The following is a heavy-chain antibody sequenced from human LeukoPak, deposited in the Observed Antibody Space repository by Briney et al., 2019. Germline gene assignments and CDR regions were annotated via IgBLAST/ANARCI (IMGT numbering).Heavy chain of an antibody. J-gene: IGHJ4*02. Sequence: GGSLRLSCAASGFTLSSYAMIWVRQAPGKGLEGISVVSDSGASTYYADSVKGRFTIYRDNSKNTLYLQMNSLRADDTAVYFCAKTLWGLTLLSSDHWGQGTLVTVSS. CDR1: GFTLSSYA. CDR2: VSDSGAST. V-gene: IGHV3-23*01. D-gene: IGHD3-16*01. CDR3: AKTLWGLTLLSSDH.